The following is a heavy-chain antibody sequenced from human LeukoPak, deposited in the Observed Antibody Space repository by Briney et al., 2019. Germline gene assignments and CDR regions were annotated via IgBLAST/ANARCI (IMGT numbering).Heavy chain of an antibody. V-gene: IGHV1-18*01. J-gene: IGHJ4*02. Sequence: ASVKVSCKASGYTFTNYGISWVRQAPGQGLEWMGWISAYNGNTNYAQKLQGRVTMTTDTSTSTAYMELRSLRSDDTAVYYCARAPDWGYCSSTSCYWGLDYWGQGTLVTVSS. CDR2: ISAYNGNT. CDR3: ARAPDWGYCSSTSCYWGLDY. D-gene: IGHD2-2*01. CDR1: GYTFTNYG.